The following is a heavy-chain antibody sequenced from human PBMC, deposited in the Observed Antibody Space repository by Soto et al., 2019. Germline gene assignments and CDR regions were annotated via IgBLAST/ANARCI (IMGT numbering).Heavy chain of an antibody. J-gene: IGHJ4*02. Sequence: VGSLRLSCVASGFTFSIYNMNWVRQAPGKGLEWVSVITGSGDYTNYGDSVKGRFTISRDNSKNTLYLQMNSLRAEDTAVYFCARRVTSSFDYWGQGTLVTVSS. V-gene: IGHV3-23*01. CDR3: ARRVTSSFDY. CDR1: GFTFSIYN. CDR2: ITGSGDYT. D-gene: IGHD4-4*01.